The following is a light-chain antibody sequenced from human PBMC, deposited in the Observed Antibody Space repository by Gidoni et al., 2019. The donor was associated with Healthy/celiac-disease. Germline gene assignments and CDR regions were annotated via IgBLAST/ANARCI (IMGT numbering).Light chain of an antibody. CDR2: KDS. CDR1: ALPKQY. CDR3: QSADSSGTRV. J-gene: IGLJ3*02. V-gene: IGLV3-25*02. Sequence: SYELTQPPSVSVSPGQTARITCPGAALPKQYASWYQQKPGQAPVLVIYKDSERPSGIPERFSGSSSGTTVTLTISGVQAEDEADYYCQSADSSGTRVFGGGTKLTVL.